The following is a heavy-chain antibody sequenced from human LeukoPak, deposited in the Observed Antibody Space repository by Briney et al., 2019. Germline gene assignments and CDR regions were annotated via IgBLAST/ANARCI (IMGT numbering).Heavy chain of an antibody. D-gene: IGHD3-9*01. J-gene: IGHJ4*02. CDR1: GFTVSSNY. Sequence: GGSLRLSCAASGFTVSSNYMSWVRQAPGKGLEWVSVIYSGGSTYYADSVKGRFTISGDNSKNTLYLQMNSLSAEDTAVYYCARVGRYYDILTGYYYYFDYWGQGTLVTVSS. CDR2: IYSGGST. V-gene: IGHV3-66*01. CDR3: ARVGRYYDILTGYYYYFDY.